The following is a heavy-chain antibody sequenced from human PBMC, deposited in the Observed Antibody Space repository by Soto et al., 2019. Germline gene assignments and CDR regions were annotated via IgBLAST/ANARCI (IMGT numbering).Heavy chain of an antibody. D-gene: IGHD3-22*01. CDR2: IYYSGST. CDR1: GGSISSYY. J-gene: IGHJ4*02. CDR3: ARRDYYDSTGYYTY. V-gene: IGHV4-59*12. Sequence: SETLSLTCTVSGGSISSYYWSWIRQPPGKGLEWIGYIYYSGSTNYNPSLKSRVTVSVDKSKNQFSLKLNSVTAADTAMYYCARRDYYDSTGYYTYWGQGALVTVSS.